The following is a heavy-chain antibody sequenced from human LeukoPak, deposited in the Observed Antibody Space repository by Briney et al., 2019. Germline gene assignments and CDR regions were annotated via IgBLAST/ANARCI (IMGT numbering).Heavy chain of an antibody. CDR1: GYTFTIYG. CDR3: ARDQYDSVWGSHRPYFDY. CDR2: ISAYNGNP. Sequence: GASVKVSCKASGYTFTIYGISWVRQAPGQGLEWMGWISAYNGNPEYAQKFQGRVIITTDTFTSTAYMELRSLRSDDTAVYYCARDQYDSVWGSHRPYFDYWGQGTLVTVSS. V-gene: IGHV1-18*01. D-gene: IGHD3-16*02. J-gene: IGHJ4*02.